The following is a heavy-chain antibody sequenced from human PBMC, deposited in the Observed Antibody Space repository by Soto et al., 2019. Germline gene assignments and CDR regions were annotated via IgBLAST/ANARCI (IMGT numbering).Heavy chain of an antibody. CDR2: IDGPTTNT. J-gene: IGHJ4*02. CDR3: VTWLSAHFDY. V-gene: IGHV3-23*05. D-gene: IGHD6-19*01. CDR1: GFTFAHYA. Sequence: GGSLRLSCAASGFTFAHYAMMWARQAPGRGLEWVSTIDGPTTNTHYIDSVKGRFFISRDNAINTVYLQMNGLRAEDTAVYYCVTWLSAHFDYWGRGTLVTVSS.